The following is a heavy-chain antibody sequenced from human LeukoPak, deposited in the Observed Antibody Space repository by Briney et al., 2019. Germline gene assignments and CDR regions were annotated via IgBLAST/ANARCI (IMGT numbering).Heavy chain of an antibody. D-gene: IGHD4-23*01. Sequence: GGSLRLSCAASGFDFSKYEMNWVRQAPGKGLEWIAYISVRAGTIYYGDSAEGRFTISRDNSKSTLYLQMNSLGAEDTAVYYCARSYGGNSGLSDYWGQGTLVTVSS. J-gene: IGHJ4*02. CDR1: GFDFSKYE. V-gene: IGHV3-48*03. CDR2: ISVRAGTI. CDR3: ARSYGGNSGLSDY.